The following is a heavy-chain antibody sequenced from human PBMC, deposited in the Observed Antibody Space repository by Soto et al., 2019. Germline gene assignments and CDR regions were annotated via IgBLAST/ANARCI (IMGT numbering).Heavy chain of an antibody. J-gene: IGHJ4*02. D-gene: IGHD3-9*01. V-gene: IGHV4-39*01. CDR1: GGSVSSSSYY. CDR2: FYYSGSS. Sequence: SETLSLTCTVSGGSVSSSSYYWGWVRQPPGKGLEWIGIFYYSGSSYYNPSLEGRVTISVDKSKNQFSLKLMSLSAADTAVYYCGRLEGLATISYYFDYWGQGALVTVSS. CDR3: GRLEGLATISYYFDY.